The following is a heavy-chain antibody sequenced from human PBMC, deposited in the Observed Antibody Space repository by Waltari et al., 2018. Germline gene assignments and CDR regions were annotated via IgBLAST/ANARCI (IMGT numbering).Heavy chain of an antibody. CDR2: IYTSGST. Sequence: QVQLQESGPGLVKPSQTLSLTCTVSGGSISSGSYYWSWIRQPAGKGLEWIGYIYTSGSTNYNPSLKSRVTISVDTSKNQFSLKLSSVTAADTAVYYCARLSPPYWLSGFDPWGQGTLVTVSS. V-gene: IGHV4-61*09. CDR3: ARLSPPYWLSGFDP. J-gene: IGHJ5*02. CDR1: GGSISSGSYY. D-gene: IGHD2-21*01.